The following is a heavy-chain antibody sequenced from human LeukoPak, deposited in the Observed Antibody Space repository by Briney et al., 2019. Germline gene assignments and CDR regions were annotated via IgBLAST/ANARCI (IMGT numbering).Heavy chain of an antibody. V-gene: IGHV1-2*02. CDR2: INPNSGGT. D-gene: IGHD1-26*01. CDR1: GYTFTGYY. J-gene: IGHJ4*02. CDR3: TGASQWEQPRYEIDS. Sequence: ASVKVSCKASGYTFTGYYMHWVRQAPAQGLEWLGWINPNSGGTNYAQKFQGRVTMTRDTSISTAYMELSRLRSHETAGYCSTGASQWEQPRYEIDSSGEGNLGTVSS.